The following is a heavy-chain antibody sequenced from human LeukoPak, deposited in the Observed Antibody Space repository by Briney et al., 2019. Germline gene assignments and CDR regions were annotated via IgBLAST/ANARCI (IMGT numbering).Heavy chain of an antibody. CDR3: ARAVGEQQPLDY. D-gene: IGHD6-13*01. J-gene: IGHJ4*02. CDR2: IYYSGST. Sequence: SETLSLTCTVSGGSISSYYWSWIRQPPGKGLEWIGYIYYSGSTNYNPSLKSRVSISVDTSKNQFSLKLSSVTAADTAVYYCARAVGEQQPLDYWGQGTLVTVSS. V-gene: IGHV4-59*08. CDR1: GGSISSYY.